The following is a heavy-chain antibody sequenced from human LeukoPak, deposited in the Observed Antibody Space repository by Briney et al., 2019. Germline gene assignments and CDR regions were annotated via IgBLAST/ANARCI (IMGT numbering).Heavy chain of an antibody. Sequence: SETLSLTCTVSGGSISSYYWSWIRQPAGKGLEWIGRIYTSGSTNYNPSPKSRVTMSVDTSKNQFSLKLSSVTAADTAVYYCTGGLLYSVEYFQHWGQGTLVTVSS. CDR3: TGGLLYSVEYFQH. CDR1: GGSISSYY. V-gene: IGHV4-4*07. D-gene: IGHD2-2*02. J-gene: IGHJ1*01. CDR2: IYTSGST.